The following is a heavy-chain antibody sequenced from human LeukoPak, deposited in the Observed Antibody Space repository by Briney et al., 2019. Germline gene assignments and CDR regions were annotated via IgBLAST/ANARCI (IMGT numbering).Heavy chain of an antibody. J-gene: IGHJ3*02. Sequence: PGGSLRLSCAASGFTFSDYYMSWIRQAPGKGLEWVSYISSSGSTIYYADSVKGQFTISRDNAKNSLYLQMNSLRAEDTAVYYCASCYGEQLSDFAFDIWGQGTMVTVSS. V-gene: IGHV3-11*04. CDR3: ASCYGEQLSDFAFDI. CDR1: GFTFSDYY. D-gene: IGHD6-6*01. CDR2: ISSSGSTI.